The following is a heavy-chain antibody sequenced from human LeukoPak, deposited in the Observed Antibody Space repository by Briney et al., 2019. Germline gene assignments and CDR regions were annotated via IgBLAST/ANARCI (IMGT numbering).Heavy chain of an antibody. J-gene: IGHJ4*02. Sequence: GGSLRLSCVASGFAFSHHYMHWVRQAPGKGLVWVSRIDIDGNTNYADSVKGRFTISRDNTKDTVYLQMNSLRAEDTAVYYCARDLNYNFGYWGQGALVTVSS. V-gene: IGHV3-74*01. D-gene: IGHD5-24*01. CDR1: GFAFSHHY. CDR2: IDIDGNT. CDR3: ARDLNYNFGY.